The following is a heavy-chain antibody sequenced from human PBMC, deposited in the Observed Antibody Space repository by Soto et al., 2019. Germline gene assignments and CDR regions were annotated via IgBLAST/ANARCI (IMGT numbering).Heavy chain of an antibody. V-gene: IGHV3-13*05. CDR2: LGAADDP. CDR1: GFTLSAYD. CDR3: ARAYSGRLPRRADYYYAMDV. J-gene: IGHJ6*02. Sequence: RRLSCAASGFTLSAYDMHWVRQAEGKGLEWVSALGAADDPYYLVSVKGRFTISRENAKNSLYLQMNNLRAGDTAVYYCARAYSGRLPRRADYYYAMDVWGQGTRVTVSS. D-gene: IGHD2-15*01.